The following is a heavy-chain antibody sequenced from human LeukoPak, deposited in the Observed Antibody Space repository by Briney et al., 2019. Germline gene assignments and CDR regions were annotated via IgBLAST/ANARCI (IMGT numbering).Heavy chain of an antibody. CDR3: AIGVPAARYAFDI. CDR1: GGSISSGDYY. Sequence: SETLSLTCTVSGGSISSGDYYWSWIRQPPGKGLEWIGYIYYSGSTNYNPSLKSRVTISVDTSKNQFSLKLSSVTAADTAVYYCAIGVPAARYAFDIWGQGTMVTVSS. J-gene: IGHJ3*02. CDR2: IYYSGST. D-gene: IGHD2-2*01. V-gene: IGHV4-30-4*01.